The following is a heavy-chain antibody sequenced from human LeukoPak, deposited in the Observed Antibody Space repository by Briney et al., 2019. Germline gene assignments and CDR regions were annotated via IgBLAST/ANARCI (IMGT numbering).Heavy chain of an antibody. J-gene: IGHJ1*01. V-gene: IGHV3-15*01. CDR1: GFTFPDAW. D-gene: IGHD3-10*01. CDR2: IKNRNRGRTT. Sequence: PGGSLRLSCAASGFTFPDAWMHWVRQAPGKGLEWVGRIKNRNRGRTTDYTAPVKGRFTISRDDSRDTVYLQMNSLKTDDTAVYYCVTDGGQLPYYFTYWGQGTLVTVSS. CDR3: VTDGGQLPYYFTY.